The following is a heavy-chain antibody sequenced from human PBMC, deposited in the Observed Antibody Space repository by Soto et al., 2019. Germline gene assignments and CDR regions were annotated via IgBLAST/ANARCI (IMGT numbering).Heavy chain of an antibody. CDR2: INHSGST. V-gene: IGHV4-34*01. D-gene: IGHD2-15*01. Sequence: SETLSLTCAVYGGSFSGYYWSWIRQPPGKGLEWIGEINHSGSTNYNPSLKSRVTISVDTSKNQFSLKLSSVTAADTAVYYCARGLEQKAWWDYYYMDVWGKGTTVTVSS. CDR1: GGSFSGYY. CDR3: ARGLEQKAWWDYYYMDV. J-gene: IGHJ6*03.